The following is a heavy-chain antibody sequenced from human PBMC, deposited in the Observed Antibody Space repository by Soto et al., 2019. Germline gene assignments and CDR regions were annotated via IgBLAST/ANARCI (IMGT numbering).Heavy chain of an antibody. V-gene: IGHV1-46*01. CDR3: ARLLSNSGGNLDF. D-gene: IGHD7-27*01. CDR2: INPSGGYT. Sequence: AASVKVSCKASGYTFTRNYIHWVRQAPGQGLEWMGIINPSGGYTDYAQRFQGRITMTRDMSTSTVYMELSSLTTEDTALYYCARLLSNSGGNLDFWGQGTLVTVS. J-gene: IGHJ4*02. CDR1: GYTFTRNY.